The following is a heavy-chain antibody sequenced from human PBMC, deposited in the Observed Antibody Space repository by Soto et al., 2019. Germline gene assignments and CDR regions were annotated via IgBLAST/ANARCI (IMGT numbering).Heavy chain of an antibody. V-gene: IGHV4-4*02. D-gene: IGHD2-21*01. CDR2: VELSGRT. CDR1: GGSISSTSW. CDR3: ARELFGGYSPAGY. Sequence: PSETLSLTCAVSGGSISSTSWRSWIRQPPGKGLEWIGEVELSGRTHYNPSLKSRVTMSIDQSQNRLTLTLTSVTAADTAVYYCARELFGGYSPAGYCGQGTLVTVSS. J-gene: IGHJ4*01.